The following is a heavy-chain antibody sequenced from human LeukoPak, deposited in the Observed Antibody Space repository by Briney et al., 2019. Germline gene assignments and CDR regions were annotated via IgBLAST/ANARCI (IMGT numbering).Heavy chain of an antibody. J-gene: IGHJ3*02. CDR3: ARDKGSSRSDGLDM. D-gene: IGHD6-13*01. Sequence: GGSLRLSCAASGFTVSSNYMSWVRQAPGKGLEWVSVIYSGGNTYHKDSVKGRFTISRDNSKNTLYLQMNSLRAEDTAVYYCARDKGSSRSDGLDMWGQGTMVTVSS. CDR2: IYSGGNT. V-gene: IGHV3-53*01. CDR1: GFTVSSNY.